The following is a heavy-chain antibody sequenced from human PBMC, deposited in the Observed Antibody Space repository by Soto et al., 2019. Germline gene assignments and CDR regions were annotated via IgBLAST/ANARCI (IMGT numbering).Heavy chain of an antibody. CDR2: IKQDGSER. D-gene: IGHD5-12*01. V-gene: IGHV3-7*03. CDR3: VREVEIEVMADHHIHSSGMEA. Sequence: GGSLRLSSAASRFTFTSYRMSWVRQAPGKGLEWVANIKQDGSERYYVDSVKGRFTISRDNAKNSLFLQMNNLRADDTAVYFCVREVEIEVMADHHIHSSGMEAWGQGTTGTVS. CDR1: RFTFTSYR. J-gene: IGHJ6*02.